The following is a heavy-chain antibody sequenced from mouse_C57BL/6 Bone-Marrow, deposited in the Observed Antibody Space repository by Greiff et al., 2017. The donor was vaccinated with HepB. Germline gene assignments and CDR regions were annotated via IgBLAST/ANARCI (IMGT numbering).Heavy chain of an antibody. V-gene: IGHV1-26*01. Sequence: EVQLQQSGPELVKPGASVKISCKASGYTFTDYYMNWVKQSHGKSLEWIGDINPNNGGTSYNQKFKGKATLTVDKSSSTAYMELRSLTSEDSAVYYCARGDYGSSYPYYYAMDYWGQGTSVTVSS. CDR1: GYTFTDYY. D-gene: IGHD1-1*01. CDR3: ARGDYGSSYPYYYAMDY. J-gene: IGHJ4*01. CDR2: INPNNGGT.